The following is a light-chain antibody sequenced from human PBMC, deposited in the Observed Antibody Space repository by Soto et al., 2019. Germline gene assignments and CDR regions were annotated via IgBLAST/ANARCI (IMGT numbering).Light chain of an antibody. V-gene: IGKV3-20*01. CDR1: QNITTNY. Sequence: EIVLTQSPGTLSLSPGERATLSCRASQNITTNYVAWYQEKPGQAPRLLMYDASSRANDIPDRFSGSGSGTDFTLTISRLEPEDFAVYYCQQYGTSPTFGQGTRLEIK. CDR3: QQYGTSPT. J-gene: IGKJ5*01. CDR2: DAS.